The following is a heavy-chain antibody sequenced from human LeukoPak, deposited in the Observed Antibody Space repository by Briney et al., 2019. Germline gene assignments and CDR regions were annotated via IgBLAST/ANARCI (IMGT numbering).Heavy chain of an antibody. CDR1: GGSFTNYY. V-gene: IGHV4-34*01. CDR3: ARGPGTVGLSP. CDR2: INHSGDT. D-gene: IGHD1/OR15-1a*01. J-gene: IGHJ5*02. Sequence: PSETLSLTCNVSGGSFTNYYWSWIRQPPAKGLEWIGQINHSGDTSYNPSLRSRITLSVDRSKNQFSLKVTSVTAADTGVYYCARGPGTVGLSPWGQGTLVTVSS.